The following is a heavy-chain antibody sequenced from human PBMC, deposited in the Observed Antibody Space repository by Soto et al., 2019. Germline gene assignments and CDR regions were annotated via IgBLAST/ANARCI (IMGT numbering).Heavy chain of an antibody. CDR3: ARDLVGSSGWYPYAFDI. CDR1: GFTFSDYW. D-gene: IGHD6-19*01. Sequence: PGGSLRLSCAASGFTFSDYWMSWVRQAPGKGLEWVANIKQDGSEKYYVDSVKGRFTISRDNAKNSLYLQMNSLRAEDTAVYYCARDLVGSSGWYPYAFDIWGQGTMVTVSS. CDR2: IKQDGSEK. J-gene: IGHJ3*02. V-gene: IGHV3-7*01.